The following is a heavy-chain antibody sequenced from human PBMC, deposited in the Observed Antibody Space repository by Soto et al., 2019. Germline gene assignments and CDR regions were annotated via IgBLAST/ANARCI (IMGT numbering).Heavy chain of an antibody. Sequence: PTLVNPTQTLTLTCTFSGFSLSTSGMCVSWIRQPPGKALEWLALIDWDDGKYYSTSLKTRLTISKDTSKNQVVLTMTNMDPVYTAQYYGAQTKQSFYGYFDTWGQGTLVTVTS. CDR2: IDWDDGK. J-gene: IGHJ4*03. V-gene: IGHV2-70*01. CDR3: AQTKQSFYGYFDT. D-gene: IGHD1-26*01. CDR1: GFSLSTSGMC.